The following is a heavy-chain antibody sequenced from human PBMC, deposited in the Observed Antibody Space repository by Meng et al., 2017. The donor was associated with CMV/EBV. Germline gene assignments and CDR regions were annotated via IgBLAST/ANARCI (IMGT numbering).Heavy chain of an antibody. CDR1: GYTFTGYY. V-gene: IGHV1-2*02. D-gene: IGHD1-1*01. J-gene: IGHJ4*02. CDR3: ARDSSGKPDY. Sequence: ASVKVSCKASGYTFTGYYMHWVRQAPGQGLEWMGWIKPNSGGTNYAQKFQGRVTMTRDTSISTAYKVLSRLRSDDTAVYYCARDSSGKPDYWGQGTLVTVSS. CDR2: IKPNSGGT.